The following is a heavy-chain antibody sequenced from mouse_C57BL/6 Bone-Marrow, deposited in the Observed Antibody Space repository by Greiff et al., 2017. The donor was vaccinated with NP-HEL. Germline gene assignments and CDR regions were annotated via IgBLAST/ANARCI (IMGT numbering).Heavy chain of an antibody. CDR2: IWSGGST. V-gene: IGHV2-2*01. Sequence: VQLQQSGPGLVQPSQSLSITCTVSGFSLTSYGVHWVRQSPGKGLEWLGVIWSGGSTDYNAALISRLSISKDNSKSQVFFKMNSLQADDTAIYYCARLCRWYFDVWGTGTTVTVSS. CDR1: GFSLTSYG. J-gene: IGHJ1*03. CDR3: ARLCRWYFDV. D-gene: IGHD1-1*02.